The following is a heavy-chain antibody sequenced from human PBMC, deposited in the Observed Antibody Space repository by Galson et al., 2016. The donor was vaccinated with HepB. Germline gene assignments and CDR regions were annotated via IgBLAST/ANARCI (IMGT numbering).Heavy chain of an antibody. CDR3: VIRGQERSFDY. CDR1: GFTFSSYA. Sequence: SLRLSCAASGFTFSSYAMYWVRQAPGKGLEYVSAISSSGGSTYYADSVTGRFTISRDNSKNTLYLQMSSLRAEDTAVYYCVIRGQERSFDYWGQGTLVTDSS. J-gene: IGHJ4*02. D-gene: IGHD1-26*01. V-gene: IGHV3-64D*08. CDR2: ISSSGGST.